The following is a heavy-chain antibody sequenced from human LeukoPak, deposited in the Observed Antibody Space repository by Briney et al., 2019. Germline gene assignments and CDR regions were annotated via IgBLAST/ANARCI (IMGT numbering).Heavy chain of an antibody. CDR3: ARQVGATLTSYFDY. CDR2: IYYSGST. CDR1: GGSISSYY. Sequence: SETLSLTCTVSGGSISSYYWSWIRQPPGKGLEWIGYIYYSGSTNYNPSLKSRVTISVDTSKNQFSLKLSSVTAADTAVYYCARQVGATLTSYFDYWGQGTLVTVSS. J-gene: IGHJ4*02. V-gene: IGHV4-59*08. D-gene: IGHD1-26*01.